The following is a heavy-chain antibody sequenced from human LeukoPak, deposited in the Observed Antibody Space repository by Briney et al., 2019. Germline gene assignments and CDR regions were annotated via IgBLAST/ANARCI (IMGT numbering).Heavy chain of an antibody. J-gene: IGHJ5*02. D-gene: IGHD6-19*01. CDR3: ARGPDPGIAVAGTMFGRFDP. V-gene: IGHV4-34*01. CDR1: GGSFSGYY. CDR2: INHSGST. Sequence: SETLSLTCAVYGGSFSGYYWSWIRQPPGKGLEWIGEINHSGSTNYNPSLKSRVTISVDTSKNQFSLKLSSVTAADTAVYYCARGPDPGIAVAGTMFGRFDPWGQGTLVTVSS.